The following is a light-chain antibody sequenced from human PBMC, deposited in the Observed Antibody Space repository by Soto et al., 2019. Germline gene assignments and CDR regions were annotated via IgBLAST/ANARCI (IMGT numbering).Light chain of an antibody. J-gene: IGLJ2*01. Sequence: SYELTQPPSVSEAPGKTARITCGGDNIAGKSVHWYQLKPGQAPVLIIYNDDDRPSGIPERFSGSNSGNTATLTVSCVEAGDEADYYCQVWGSNADPYVLFGGGTKLTVL. V-gene: IGLV3-21*04. CDR1: NIAGKS. CDR3: QVWGSNADPYVL. CDR2: NDD.